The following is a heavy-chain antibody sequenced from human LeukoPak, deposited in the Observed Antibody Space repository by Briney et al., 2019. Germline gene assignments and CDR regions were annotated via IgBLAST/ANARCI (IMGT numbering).Heavy chain of an antibody. D-gene: IGHD6-19*01. CDR2: MNPSSGNT. Sequence: ASVKVSCKASRYTFTSYDIDWVRQATGLGLEWMGWMNPSSGNTGYAQKFQGRVTMTRNTSISTAYMELSSLRSEDTAVYYCARREQWLVGDDYWGQGTLVTVSS. J-gene: IGHJ4*02. V-gene: IGHV1-8*01. CDR1: RYTFTSYD. CDR3: ARREQWLVGDDY.